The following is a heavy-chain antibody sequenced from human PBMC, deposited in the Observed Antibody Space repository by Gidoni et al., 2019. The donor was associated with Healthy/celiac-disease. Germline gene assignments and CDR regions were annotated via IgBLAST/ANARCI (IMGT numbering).Heavy chain of an antibody. CDR2: IYYSGST. V-gene: IGHV4-31*03. CDR3: ERVPALGYYFDY. CDR1: VGSISSGGYY. J-gene: IGHJ4*02. D-gene: IGHD2-2*01. Sequence: QVQLQESGPGLVKPSQTLSLTCTVSVGSISSGGYYWSWIRQHPGKGLEWSGYIYYSGSTYYNPSLKSRVTISVDTSKNQFSLKLSSVTAAVTAVYYCERVPALGYYFDYWGQGTLVTVSS.